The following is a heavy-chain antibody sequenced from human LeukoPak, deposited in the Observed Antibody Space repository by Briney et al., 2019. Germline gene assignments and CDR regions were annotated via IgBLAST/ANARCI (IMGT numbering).Heavy chain of an antibody. CDR3: ARATWDPNYYYYMDV. J-gene: IGHJ6*03. V-gene: IGHV3-30*02. CDR2: IHHDGSNK. CDR1: GFTFSSYG. Sequence: GGSLRLSCAASGFTFSSYGMHWVRQAPGKGLDWVAFIHHDGSNKYYADSVRGRFTISRDNSKNTLYLQMNSLRAEDTAVYFCARATWDPNYYYYMDVWGKGTTVTISS. D-gene: IGHD1-26*01.